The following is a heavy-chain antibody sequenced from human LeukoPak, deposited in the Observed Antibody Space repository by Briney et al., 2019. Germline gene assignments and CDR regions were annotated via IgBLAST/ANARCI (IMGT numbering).Heavy chain of an antibody. Sequence: SGGSLRLSCAASGFTFTNYWMHWVRQAPGKGLVWVSHINTDGSSTNYADSVKGRFTTSRDNAKNTLYLQMNSLRAEDTAVYYCARDPGAYFDYWGQGTLVTVSS. V-gene: IGHV3-74*01. CDR3: ARDPGAYFDY. CDR2: INTDGSST. J-gene: IGHJ4*02. D-gene: IGHD3-16*01. CDR1: GFTFTNYW.